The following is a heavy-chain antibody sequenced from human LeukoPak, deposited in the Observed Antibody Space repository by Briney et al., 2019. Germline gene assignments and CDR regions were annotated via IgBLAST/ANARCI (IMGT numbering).Heavy chain of an antibody. J-gene: IGHJ3*02. CDR1: GGSISSYY. Sequence: SETLSLTCTVSGGSISSYYWSWIRQPPGKGLEWIGYIYYSGSTNYNPSPKSRATISVDTSKNQFSLKLSSVTAADTAVYYCARGDSSGYYYGTYDAFDIWGQGTMVTVSS. CDR3: ARGDSSGYYYGTYDAFDI. V-gene: IGHV4-59*01. D-gene: IGHD3-22*01. CDR2: IYYSGST.